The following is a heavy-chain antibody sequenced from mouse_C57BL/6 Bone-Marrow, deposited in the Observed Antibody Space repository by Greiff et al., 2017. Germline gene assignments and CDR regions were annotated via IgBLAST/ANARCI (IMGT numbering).Heavy chain of an antibody. CDR1: GFTFSSYA. J-gene: IGHJ1*03. V-gene: IGHV5-4*03. Sequence: DVKLVESGGGLVKPGGSLKLSCAASGFTFSSYAMCWVRQTPEKRLEWVATISDGGSYTYYPDNVKGRFTISRDNAKNNLYLQMSHLKSEDTAMYYCARIRGWYFDVWGTGTTVTVSS. CDR3: ARIRGWYFDV. CDR2: ISDGGSYT.